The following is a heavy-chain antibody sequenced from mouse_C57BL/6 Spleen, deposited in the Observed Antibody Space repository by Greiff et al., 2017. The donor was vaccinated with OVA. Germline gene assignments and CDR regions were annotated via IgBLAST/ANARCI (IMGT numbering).Heavy chain of an antibody. CDR1: GYSITSGYY. Sequence: EVKLMESGPGLVKPSQSLSLTCSVTGYSITSGYYWNWIRQFPGNKLEWMGYISYDGSNNYNPSLKNRISITRDTSKNQVFLKLNSVTTEDTATYYCARGYGSSYGYYAMDYWGQGTSVTVSS. J-gene: IGHJ4*01. CDR2: ISYDGSN. D-gene: IGHD1-1*01. CDR3: ARGYGSSYGYYAMDY. V-gene: IGHV3-6*01.